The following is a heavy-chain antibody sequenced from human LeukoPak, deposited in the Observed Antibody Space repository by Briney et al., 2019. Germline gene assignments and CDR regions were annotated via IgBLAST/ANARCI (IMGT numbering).Heavy chain of an antibody. J-gene: IGHJ6*03. D-gene: IGHD3-10*01. CDR2: ISGSDGST. CDR1: GFTFSSYA. Sequence: GGSLRLSCAASGFTFSSYAMSWVRQAPGKGLEWVSGISGSDGSTNYADSVKGRFTISRENSKNTLYLQMNSLRAEDTAVYYCASGSYGSGFYYFYYMDVWGKGTTVTVSS. V-gene: IGHV3-23*01. CDR3: ASGSYGSGFYYFYYMDV.